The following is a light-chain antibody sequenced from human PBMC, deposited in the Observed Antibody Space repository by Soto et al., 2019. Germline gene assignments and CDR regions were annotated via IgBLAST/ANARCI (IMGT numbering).Light chain of an antibody. CDR2: NNN. Sequence: QSVLTQPPSASGTPGQRVSISCSGGTSNIGSESVNWYQQFPGAAPKLLIYNNNERPSGVPDRFSGSKSGTSASLAISGLQSEDEADYYCAAWDDSLNGVVFGGGTKLTVL. J-gene: IGLJ2*01. CDR3: AAWDDSLNGVV. CDR1: TSNIGSES. V-gene: IGLV1-44*01.